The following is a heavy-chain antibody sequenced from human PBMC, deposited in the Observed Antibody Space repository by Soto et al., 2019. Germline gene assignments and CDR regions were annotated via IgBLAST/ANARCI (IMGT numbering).Heavy chain of an antibody. CDR3: ARGDYGTGGYPFHYFDY. Sequence: HEHLVQSGAEVKRPGASLKVSCKASGYSFTGYYIHWVRQAPGQGLEWMGWINPDSGATNYAQNFQGRVTLTSDTSISTASMDLTSLPSDDTAVYYCARGDYGTGGYPFHYFDYWGQGTLVIGSS. J-gene: IGHJ4*02. V-gene: IGHV1-2*02. CDR1: GYSFTGYY. D-gene: IGHD2-8*02. CDR2: INPDSGAT.